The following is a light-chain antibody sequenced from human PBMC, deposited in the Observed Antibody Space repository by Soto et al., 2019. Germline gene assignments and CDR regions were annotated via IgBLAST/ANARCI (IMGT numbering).Light chain of an antibody. J-gene: IGLJ1*01. CDR3: CSYAGSYIAYV. Sequence: QSVLTQPRSLPVSAGQSVTIPSTGTSSDVGGYNYVSWYQQHPGKAPKLMIYDVSKRPSGVPDRFSGSKSGNTDSLTIFWLQAEDEADYYFCSYAGSYIAYVFGTGT. V-gene: IGLV2-11*01. CDR2: DVS. CDR1: SSDVGGYNY.